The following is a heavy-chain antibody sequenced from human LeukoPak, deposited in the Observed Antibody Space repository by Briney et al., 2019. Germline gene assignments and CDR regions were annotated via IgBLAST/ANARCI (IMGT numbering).Heavy chain of an antibody. CDR2: ISPNSGGT. CDR3: AKWTDKWLSFDY. Sequence: GASVKVSCKASGYTLSDSYIHWVRQAPGQGLEWMGRISPNSGGTNYAQKFQGRVTMTRDSSITTAYMELTSLRSDDTAVYYCAKWTDKWLSFDYWGQGTLVTVSS. J-gene: IGHJ4*02. CDR1: GYTLSDSY. V-gene: IGHV1-2*06. D-gene: IGHD3-22*01.